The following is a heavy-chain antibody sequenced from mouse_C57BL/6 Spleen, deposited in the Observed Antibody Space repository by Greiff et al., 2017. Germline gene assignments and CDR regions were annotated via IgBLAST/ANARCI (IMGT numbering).Heavy chain of an antibody. J-gene: IGHJ3*01. Sequence: EVQGVEPGGDLVKPGGSLKLSCAASGFTFSSYGMSWVRQTPDKRLEWVATISSGGSYTYYPDSVKGRFTMSRDNAKKTLYLQMSSLTSEDTAMYYCARRDGSSYKVDFAYWGQGTLVTVSA. CDR1: GFTFSSYG. CDR2: ISSGGSYT. D-gene: IGHD1-1*01. CDR3: ARRDGSSYKVDFAY. V-gene: IGHV5-6*01.